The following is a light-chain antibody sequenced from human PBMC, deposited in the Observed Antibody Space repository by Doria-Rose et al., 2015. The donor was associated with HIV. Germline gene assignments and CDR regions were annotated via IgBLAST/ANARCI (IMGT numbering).Light chain of an antibody. Sequence: DIRMTQSPSSLSASVGDRVTITCRASQGIRNSLAWFQQKPGKAPKLLVYAASTLESGVPSRFSGSGSGTDYTLTISSLQPEDFATYYCQQYYSTTQTFGQGTKLEIK. CDR1: QGIRNS. V-gene: IGKV1-NL1*01. CDR2: AAS. J-gene: IGKJ2*01. CDR3: QQYYSTTQT.